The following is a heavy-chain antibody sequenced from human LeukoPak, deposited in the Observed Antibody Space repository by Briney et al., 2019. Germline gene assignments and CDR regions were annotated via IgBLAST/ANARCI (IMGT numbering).Heavy chain of an antibody. V-gene: IGHV3-30*18. CDR1: GFIFSDYG. D-gene: IGHD1-1*01. CDR3: AKTGMLRRVGYLDV. Sequence: GSLRLSFVGSGFIFSDYGIQWVRQAPGKGLEWGAVIAYDGNNTYYGDSVRGRFTISRDNSKKMVYLEMNSLRVEDTAVYYCAKTGMLRRVGYLDVWGKGTAVIVSS. J-gene: IGHJ6*04. CDR2: IAYDGNNT.